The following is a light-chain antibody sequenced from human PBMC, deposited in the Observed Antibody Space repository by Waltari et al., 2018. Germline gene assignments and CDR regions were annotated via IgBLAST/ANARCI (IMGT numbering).Light chain of an antibody. J-gene: IGLJ1*01. CDR2: DVD. V-gene: IGLV2-23*02. CDR1: SSDVGGYHY. CDR3: CSFASSGTYV. Sequence: QSALTQPASVSGSPGQSITISCTGTSSDVGGYHYVSWYQQHPDKAPKLMIYDVDERPSGVSIRFSGSKSGNTASLTISGLQAEDEAHYYCCSFASSGTYVFGTGTEVTVL.